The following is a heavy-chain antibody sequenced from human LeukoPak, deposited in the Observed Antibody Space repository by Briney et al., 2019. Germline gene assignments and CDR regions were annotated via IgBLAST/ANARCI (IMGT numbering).Heavy chain of an antibody. Sequence: ASVKVSCKASGHTFTSYGISWVRQAPGQGLEWMGWISAYNGNTNYAQKLQGRVTMTTDTSTSTAYMELRSLRSDDTAVYYCARLQADDYSSGWANAPFDYWGQGTLVTVSS. J-gene: IGHJ4*02. CDR3: ARLQADDYSSGWANAPFDY. CDR2: ISAYNGNT. V-gene: IGHV1-18*01. CDR1: GHTFTSYG. D-gene: IGHD6-19*01.